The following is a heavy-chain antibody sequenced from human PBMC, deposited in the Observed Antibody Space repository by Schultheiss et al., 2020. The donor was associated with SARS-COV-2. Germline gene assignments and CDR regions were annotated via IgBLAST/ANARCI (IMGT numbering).Heavy chain of an antibody. D-gene: IGHD3-10*01. V-gene: IGHV3-64*04. CDR3: ARDQSFYYGSGSRDY. J-gene: IGHJ4*02. CDR1: GFTFSSYA. CDR2: ISSNGGST. Sequence: GGSLRLSCSASGFTFSSYAMHWVRQAPGKGLEYVSAISSNGGSTYYADSVKGRFTISRDNSKNTLYLQMNSLRAEDTAVYYCARDQSFYYGSGSRDYWGQGTLVTVSS.